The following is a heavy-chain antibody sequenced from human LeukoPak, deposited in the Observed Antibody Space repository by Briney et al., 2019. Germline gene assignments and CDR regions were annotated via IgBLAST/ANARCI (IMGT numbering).Heavy chain of an antibody. V-gene: IGHV4-38-2*02. Sequence: SETLSLTCTVSGYSISSGYYWVWIRQPPGKGLEWIDNIFHSGSTYYTPSLKSRVTISVAPSKNHFSLNLRSVTAADTAVYYCARANSYLGMGYYYMDVWGKGTTVTVSS. D-gene: IGHD5-18*01. CDR3: ARANSYLGMGYYYMDV. J-gene: IGHJ6*03. CDR2: IFHSGST. CDR1: GYSISSGYY.